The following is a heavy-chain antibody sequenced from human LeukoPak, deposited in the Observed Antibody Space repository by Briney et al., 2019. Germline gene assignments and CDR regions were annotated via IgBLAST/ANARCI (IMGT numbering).Heavy chain of an antibody. CDR2: IDTAGDT. CDR1: GFTFSRYD. CDR3: ARGSGSYRDDAFDI. D-gene: IGHD1-26*01. Sequence: AGGSLRLSCAPSGFTFSRYDMHWVRQVTGKSLEWVSAIDTAGDTYYPGSVKGRFTISRENAKNSLYLQMNSLRAEDTAVYYCARGSGSYRDDAFDIWGQGTMVTVSS. J-gene: IGHJ3*02. V-gene: IGHV3-13*01.